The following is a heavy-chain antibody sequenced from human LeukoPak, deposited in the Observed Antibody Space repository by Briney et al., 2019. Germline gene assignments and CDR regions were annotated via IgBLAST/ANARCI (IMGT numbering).Heavy chain of an antibody. J-gene: IGHJ4*02. V-gene: IGHV3-23*01. CDR1: GFTFSSYA. CDR3: AKDGRGYYYDSSGYYGTDFDY. D-gene: IGHD3-22*01. CDR2: ISGSGGST. Sequence: GGSLRLSCAASGFTFSSYAVSWVRQAPGKGLEWVSAISGSGGSTYYADSVKGRFTISRDNSKNTLYLQMNSLRAEDTAVYYCAKDGRGYYYDSSGYYGTDFDYWGQGTLVTVSS.